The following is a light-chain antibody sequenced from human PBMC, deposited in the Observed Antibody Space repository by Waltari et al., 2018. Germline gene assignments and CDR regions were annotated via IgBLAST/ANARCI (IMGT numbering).Light chain of an antibody. CDR3: HAAADNNWF. V-gene: IGLV3-27*01. J-gene: IGLJ2*01. CDR1: VLAETY. CDR2: KDT. Sequence: YDLAQPFSVSVSPGQTATITCSGAVLAETYVRWFQPRPGQAPTLILYKDTERPSGIPERFSGSSSGSTVTLTIRGALLEDEADYHCHAAADNNWFFGGGTKLTVL.